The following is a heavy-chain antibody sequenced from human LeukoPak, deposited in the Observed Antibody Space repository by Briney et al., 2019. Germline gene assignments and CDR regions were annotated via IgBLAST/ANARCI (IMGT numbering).Heavy chain of an antibody. V-gene: IGHV3-53*01. CDR3: ARAGYQLLKDSAFDI. CDR1: GFTVSSNY. D-gene: IGHD2-2*01. J-gene: IGHJ3*02. CDR2: IYSGGST. Sequence: GGSLRLSCAASGFTVSSNYMSWVRQAPGKGLEWVSVIYSGGSTYYADSVKGRFTISRGNSKNTLYLQMNSLRAEDTAVYYCARAGYQLLKDSAFDIWGQGTMVTVSS.